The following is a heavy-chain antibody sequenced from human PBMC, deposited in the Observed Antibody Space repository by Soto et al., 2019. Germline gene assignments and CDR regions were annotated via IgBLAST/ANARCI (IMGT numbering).Heavy chain of an antibody. CDR3: AKDQSRAVAGEFDY. J-gene: IGHJ4*02. D-gene: IGHD6-19*01. CDR1: GFTFSSYA. Sequence: VGSLRLSCAASGFTFSSYAMSWVRQAPGKGLEWVSAISGSGGSTYYADSVKGRFTISRDNSKNTLYLQMNSLRAEDTAVYYCAKDQSRAVAGEFDYWGQGTLVTVS. V-gene: IGHV3-23*01. CDR2: ISGSGGST.